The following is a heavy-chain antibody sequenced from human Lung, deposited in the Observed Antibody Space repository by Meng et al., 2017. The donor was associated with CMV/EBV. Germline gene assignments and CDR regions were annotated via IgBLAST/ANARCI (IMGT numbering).Heavy chain of an antibody. CDR3: ARDPYATGWAG. V-gene: IGHV4-4*02. CDR2: IYHSGGT. D-gene: IGHD6-19*01. Sequence: QMQPLEAGLGLGEPSGTPSLACAVSGGSLSIRTWWSWVRQPPGKGLEWIGEIYHSGGTNYNPSLRGRVTISLDKSKNQFSLTLRSVTAADTAVYYCARDPYATGWAGWGQGTLVTVSS. J-gene: IGHJ4*02. CDR1: GGSLSIRTW.